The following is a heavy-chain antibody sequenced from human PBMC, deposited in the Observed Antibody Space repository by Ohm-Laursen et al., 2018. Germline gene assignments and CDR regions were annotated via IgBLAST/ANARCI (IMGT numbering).Heavy chain of an antibody. V-gene: IGHV4-38-2*01. D-gene: IGHD2-2*01. CDR2: IYHSGST. CDR1: GYSISSGYY. Sequence: SETLSLTCAVSGYSISSGYYWGWIRQPPGKGLEWIGSIYHSGSTYYNPSLKSRVTISVDTSKNQFSLKLSSVTAADTAVYYCARNTSCADYWGQGTLVTVSS. J-gene: IGHJ4*02. CDR3: ARNTSCADY.